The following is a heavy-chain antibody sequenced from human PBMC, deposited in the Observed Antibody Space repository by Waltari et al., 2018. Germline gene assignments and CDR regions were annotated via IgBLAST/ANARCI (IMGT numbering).Heavy chain of an antibody. CDR1: GGSISSYY. CDR3: ARATMVKADAFDI. Sequence: QVQLQESGPGLVKPSETLSLTCPVSGGSISSYYWIWIRQPAGKGREWIGRIYTSGSTNYTPARKSRVTMSVDTAENQFSLKLSSVTAADTAVYYGARATMVKADAFDIWGQGTMVTVSS. D-gene: IGHD3-10*01. V-gene: IGHV4-4*07. J-gene: IGHJ3*02. CDR2: IYTSGST.